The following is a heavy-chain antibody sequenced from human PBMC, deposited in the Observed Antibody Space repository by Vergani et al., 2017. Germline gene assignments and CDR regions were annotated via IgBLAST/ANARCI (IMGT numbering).Heavy chain of an antibody. CDR2: VSFRGDT. Sequence: QVKLQESGPGLVKPSETLSLTCTVSGASVNSYYWSWIRQPPGKGLEWMGYVSFRGDTLYDPSVKGRMTISLNTSSNQFSLYLTSVNAADTAVYYCARSRKYYGAGSPDYWGQGTLGTVSS. J-gene: IGHJ4*02. CDR1: GASVNSYY. CDR3: ARSRKYYGAGSPDY. V-gene: IGHV4-59*02. D-gene: IGHD3-10*01.